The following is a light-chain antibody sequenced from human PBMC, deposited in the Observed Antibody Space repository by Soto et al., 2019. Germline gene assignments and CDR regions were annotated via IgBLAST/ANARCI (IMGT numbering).Light chain of an antibody. CDR2: DAS. CDR1: QSVSSY. V-gene: IGKV3-11*01. J-gene: IGKJ3*01. Sequence: EIVLTQSPATLSLSPGERATLSCRSRQSVSSYLAWYQQKPGQAPRLLIYDASNRATGIPARFSGSGSGTDFTLTISSLEREDFAVYYCQQRSNWPPLFTFGPGTKVDIK. CDR3: QQRSNWPPLFT.